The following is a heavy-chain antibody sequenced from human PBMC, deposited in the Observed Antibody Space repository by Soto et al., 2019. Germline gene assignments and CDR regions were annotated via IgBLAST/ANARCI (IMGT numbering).Heavy chain of an antibody. V-gene: IGHV1-69*01. CDR2: IIPIFGTA. CDR1: GVTFSSYA. D-gene: IGHD3-22*01. CDR3: ARVDYYHSSGYSPNPNYGMDV. Sequence: KFSFKASGVTFSSYAISWVRQAPGQVLECMGGIIPIFGTANYAQKFQGRVTITADESTSTAYMELSSLRSEDTAVYYCARVDYYHSSGYSPNPNYGMDVWGQGTTVTVSS. J-gene: IGHJ6*01.